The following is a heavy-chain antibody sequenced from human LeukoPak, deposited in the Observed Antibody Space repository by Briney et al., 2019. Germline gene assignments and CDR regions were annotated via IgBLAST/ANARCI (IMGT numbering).Heavy chain of an antibody. CDR3: ATSLGPLTEY. V-gene: IGHV3-74*01. Sequence: PGGSLRLSCAASGVPFSNYWMHWVRQTPGKGLVWVSRINSGGSGTSYADSVKGRFTISRDNAKNTLYLQMNSLRAEDTALYYCATSLGPLTEYWGQGTLVTVSS. J-gene: IGHJ4*02. CDR1: GVPFSNYW. CDR2: INSGGSGT. D-gene: IGHD7-27*01.